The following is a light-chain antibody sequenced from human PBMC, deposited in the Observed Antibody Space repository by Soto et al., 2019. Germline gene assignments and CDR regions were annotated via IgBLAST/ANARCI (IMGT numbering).Light chain of an antibody. CDR2: GAS. V-gene: IGKV3-15*01. CDR3: HQYNNWPPWT. CDR1: QSVSSN. J-gene: IGKJ1*01. Sequence: EIVMTQSPATLSVAPGERATLSCRASQSVSSNLAWYQQKPGQAPRLLIYGASTRATGIPARFSGSGSGTEFTLTISRLQSEDYAVYYCHQYNNWPPWTFGQGTKVDIK.